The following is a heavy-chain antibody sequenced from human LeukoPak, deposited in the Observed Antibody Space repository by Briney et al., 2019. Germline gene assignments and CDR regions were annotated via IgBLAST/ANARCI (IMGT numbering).Heavy chain of an antibody. V-gene: IGHV3-30-3*01. D-gene: IGHD3-10*01. J-gene: IGHJ4*02. Sequence: SCKASGYAFTGYYMHWVRQAPGKGLEWVAVISYDGSNKYYADSVKGRFTISRDNSKNTLYLQMNSLRAEDTAVYYCAREGDGSGSYPYYFDYWGQGTLVTVSS. CDR3: AREGDGSGSYPYYFDY. CDR2: ISYDGSNK. CDR1: GYAFTGYY.